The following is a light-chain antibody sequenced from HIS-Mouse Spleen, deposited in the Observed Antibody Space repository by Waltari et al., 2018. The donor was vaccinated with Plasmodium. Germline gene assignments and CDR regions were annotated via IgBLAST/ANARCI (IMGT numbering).Light chain of an antibody. V-gene: IGLV3-10*01. CDR1: ALPKKY. Sequence: SYELTQPPSVSVSPGQTARITCSGDALPKKYAYWYQQKSGQAPVLVIYEESKRPSGIPERFYGSSSGTMGTLTISGAQVEDEADYYCYSTDSSGNHRVFGGGTKLTVL. CDR2: EES. J-gene: IGLJ3*02. CDR3: YSTDSSGNHRV.